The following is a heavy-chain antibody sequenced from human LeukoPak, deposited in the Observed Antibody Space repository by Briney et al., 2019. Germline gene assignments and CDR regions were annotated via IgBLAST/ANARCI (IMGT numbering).Heavy chain of an antibody. V-gene: IGHV3-66*04. CDR1: GFTVSSNY. CDR2: MYSGGTT. CDR3: ASQSTPVLPFDI. Sequence: GGSLRLSCAVSGFTVSSNYISWVRQAPGPGLAWDSVMYSGGTTYYADSVKGRFTISRDNSKNTLYLQMNSLRAEDTAVYYCASQSTPVLPFDIWGQGTMVTVSS. J-gene: IGHJ3*02.